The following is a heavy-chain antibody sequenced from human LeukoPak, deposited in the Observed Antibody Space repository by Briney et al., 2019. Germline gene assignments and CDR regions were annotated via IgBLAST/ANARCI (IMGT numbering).Heavy chain of an antibody. CDR1: GFTFSDQY. Sequence: PGGSLRLSCAVSGFTFSDQYMSWIRQAPGKGLEWVSVIYSGGSTYYADSVKGRFTISRDNSKNTLYLQMNSLRAEDTAVYYCASHLEMATIFDYWGQGTLVTVSS. D-gene: IGHD5-24*01. CDR2: IYSGGST. V-gene: IGHV3-53*01. J-gene: IGHJ4*02. CDR3: ASHLEMATIFDY.